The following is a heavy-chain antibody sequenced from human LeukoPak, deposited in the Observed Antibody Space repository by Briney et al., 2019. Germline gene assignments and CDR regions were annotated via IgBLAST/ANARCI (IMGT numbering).Heavy chain of an antibody. CDR3: AKDTAKKTYSSSWYDDY. D-gene: IGHD6-13*01. CDR2: ISGSGGST. J-gene: IGHJ4*02. CDR1: GFAFSSYA. V-gene: IGHV3-23*01. Sequence: PGGSLRLSCAASGFAFSSYAMSWVRQAPGKGLEWVSAISGSGGSTYYADSVKGRFTISRDNSKNTLYLQMNSLRAEDTAVYYCAKDTAKKTYSSSWYDDYWGQGTLVTVSS.